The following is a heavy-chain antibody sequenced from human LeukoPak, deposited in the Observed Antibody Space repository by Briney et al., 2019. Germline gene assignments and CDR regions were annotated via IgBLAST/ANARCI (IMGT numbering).Heavy chain of an antibody. J-gene: IGHJ5*01. V-gene: IGHV3-21*01. D-gene: IGHD4-23*01. CDR2: ISSNNGDI. CDR3: VRDADGGNSWFDS. CDR1: RFVFSTHS. Sequence: GGSLRLSCAASRFVFSTHSMNWVRQAPGKGLEWVSWISSNNGDIYYADSVRGRFTISRGDAKKSLYLQMNSLRAEDTAVYYCVRDADGGNSWFDSWGQGTLVTVSS.